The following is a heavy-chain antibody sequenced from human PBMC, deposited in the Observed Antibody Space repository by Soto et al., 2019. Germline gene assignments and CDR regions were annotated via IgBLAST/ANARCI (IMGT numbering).Heavy chain of an antibody. D-gene: IGHD2-8*01. V-gene: IGHV3-48*02. Sequence: EVQLVESGGGLVQPGGSLRLSCAASGFTFSSYSMNWVRQAPGKGLEWVSYISSSGSTIYYADSVKGRFTISRDNAKNSLYLQMHSLRDEDTAVYYWARDLRMVYAIDFDYWGQGTLVTVSS. CDR1: GFTFSSYS. CDR2: ISSSGSTI. CDR3: ARDLRMVYAIDFDY. J-gene: IGHJ4*02.